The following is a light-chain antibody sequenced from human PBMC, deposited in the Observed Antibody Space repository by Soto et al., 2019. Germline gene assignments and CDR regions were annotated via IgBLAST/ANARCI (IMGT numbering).Light chain of an antibody. V-gene: IGLV1-40*01. CDR3: QSYDSTLKGGV. Sequence: QPVLTQPPSVSGAPGQRGTISCTGGSSNIGADYEVHWYQQLPGTAPKLLIYGNTNRPSGVPDRFSGSKSGSSASLAITGLQAEDEAEYYCQSYDSTLKGGVFGTGTKVTVL. CDR1: SSNIGADYE. J-gene: IGLJ1*01. CDR2: GNT.